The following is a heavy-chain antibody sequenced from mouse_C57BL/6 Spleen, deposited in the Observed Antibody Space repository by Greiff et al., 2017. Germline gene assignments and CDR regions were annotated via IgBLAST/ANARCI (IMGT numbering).Heavy chain of an antibody. V-gene: IGHV1-82*01. CDR3: ARSRVDGYYDAMGY. D-gene: IGHD2-3*01. Sequence: QVQLQQSGPELVKPGASVKISCKASGYAFSSSWMTWVKQRPGKGLEWIGRIFPGDGDTNYNGKLKGKATLTVDKSSSTAYMQLSSLTSEDSAVYFCARSRVDGYYDAMGYWGQGTSVTVAS. J-gene: IGHJ4*01. CDR1: GYAFSSSW. CDR2: IFPGDGDT.